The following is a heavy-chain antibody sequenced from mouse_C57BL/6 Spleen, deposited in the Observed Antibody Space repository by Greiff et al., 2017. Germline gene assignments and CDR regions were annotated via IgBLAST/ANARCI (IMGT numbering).Heavy chain of an antibody. CDR1: GYTFTDYE. J-gene: IGHJ4*01. Sequence: VKVVESGAELVRPGASVTLSCKASGYTFTDYEMHWVKQTPVHGLEWIGAIDPETGGTAYNQKFKGKAILTAAKSSSTAYMELRSLTSEDSAVYYCTRNYGNAMDYWGQGTSVTVSS. CDR3: TRNYGNAMDY. D-gene: IGHD1-1*01. CDR2: IDPETGGT. V-gene: IGHV1-15*01.